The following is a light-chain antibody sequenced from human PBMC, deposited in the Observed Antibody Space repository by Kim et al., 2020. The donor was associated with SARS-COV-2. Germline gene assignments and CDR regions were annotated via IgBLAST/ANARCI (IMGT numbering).Light chain of an antibody. CDR1: NIGDKS. Sequence: APGETVRITGGGDNIGDKSVHWHQQRPGRAPVLVMYYDSDRPSGIPERFVGSNSGNTATLTISRVEDGDEADYYCQVWDSDSDHPVFGGGTQLTVL. J-gene: IGLJ2*01. CDR2: YDS. CDR3: QVWDSDSDHPV. V-gene: IGLV3-21*04.